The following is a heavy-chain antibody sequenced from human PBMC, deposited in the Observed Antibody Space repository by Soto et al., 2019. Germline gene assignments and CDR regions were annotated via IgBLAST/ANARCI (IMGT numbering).Heavy chain of an antibody. CDR3: ARVGSGSSNWFDP. Sequence: SETLSLTCAVSGVSISSSNWWRWVRQPPGKGLEWIGEIYHSGSTNYNPSLKSRVTISVDKSKNQFSLKLSSVTAADTAVYYCARVGSGSSNWFDPWGQGTLVTVSS. CDR2: IYHSGST. V-gene: IGHV4-4*02. J-gene: IGHJ5*02. CDR1: GVSISSSNW. D-gene: IGHD3-10*01.